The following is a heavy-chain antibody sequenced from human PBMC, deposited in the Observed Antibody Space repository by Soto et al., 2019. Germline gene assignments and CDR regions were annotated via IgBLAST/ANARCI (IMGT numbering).Heavy chain of an antibody. D-gene: IGHD6-6*01. CDR3: ARFGYSSSSGLDY. Sequence: QVQLVESGGGVVQPGRSLRLSCAASGFTFSSYGMHWVRQAPGKGLEWVAVIWYDGSNKYYADSVKGRFTISRDNSKNTLYLQMNSLRAEDTAVYYWARFGYSSSSGLDYWGQGTLVTVSS. CDR1: GFTFSSYG. CDR2: IWYDGSNK. V-gene: IGHV3-33*01. J-gene: IGHJ4*02.